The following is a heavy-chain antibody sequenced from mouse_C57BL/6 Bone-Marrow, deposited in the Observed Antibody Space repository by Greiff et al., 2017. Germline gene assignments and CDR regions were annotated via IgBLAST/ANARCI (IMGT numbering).Heavy chain of an antibody. CDR2: INPSSGYT. CDR1: GYTFTSYW. V-gene: IGHV1-7*01. D-gene: IGHD2-14*01. Sequence: QVQLQQSGAELAKPGASVKLSCKASGYTFTSYWMHWVKQRPGQGLEWIGYINPSSGYTKYNQKFKDKATLTADKSSSTAYMQLSSLTYEDSAGYYGERTRVRLRRWAMDYWGQGTSVTVSS. J-gene: IGHJ4*01. CDR3: ERTRVRLRRWAMDY.